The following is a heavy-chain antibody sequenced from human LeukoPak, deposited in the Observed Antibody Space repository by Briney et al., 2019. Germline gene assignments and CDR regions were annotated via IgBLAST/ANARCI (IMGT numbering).Heavy chain of an antibody. J-gene: IGHJ3*01. CDR2: IIVGSGAT. CDR1: GFTFSTSA. CDR3: AAELYGVYNDCCTFHL. D-gene: IGHD4-17*01. V-gene: IGHV1-58*01. Sequence: GTSVKVSCKTSGFTFSTSAVQWVRQARGRRLEWIGWIIVGSGATNYAQSLQGRFTITRDMSTNTAYMELSSLGSEDSAVYYCAAELYGVYNDCCTFHLWGQGTMVTVSS.